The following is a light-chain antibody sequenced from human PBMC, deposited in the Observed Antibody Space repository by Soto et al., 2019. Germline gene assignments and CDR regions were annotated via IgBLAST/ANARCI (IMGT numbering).Light chain of an antibody. CDR2: KAS. CDR3: QQYNSYSTWT. Sequence: DIQMTQSPSTLSASVGDRVTITFRASQSISSWLAWYQQKPGKAPKLLIYKASSLESGDPSRLSGCGSGTEFTLTISSLQPDDFATYYCQQYNSYSTWTFGQGTKVDIK. V-gene: IGKV1-5*03. J-gene: IGKJ1*01. CDR1: QSISSW.